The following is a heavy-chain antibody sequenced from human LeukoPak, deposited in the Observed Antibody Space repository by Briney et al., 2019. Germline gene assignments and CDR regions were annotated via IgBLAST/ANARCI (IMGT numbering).Heavy chain of an antibody. V-gene: IGHV3-30*14. CDR2: IRYDGSNK. CDR1: GFTFSSYA. CDR3: ARVGHRGGENWFDP. J-gene: IGHJ5*02. D-gene: IGHD3-10*01. Sequence: PGGSLRLSCAASGFTFSSYAIHWVRQAPGKGLEWVAFIRYDGSNKYYADSVKGRFTISRDNSKNTLYLQMNSLRAEDTAVYYCARVGHRGGENWFDPWGQGTLVTVSS.